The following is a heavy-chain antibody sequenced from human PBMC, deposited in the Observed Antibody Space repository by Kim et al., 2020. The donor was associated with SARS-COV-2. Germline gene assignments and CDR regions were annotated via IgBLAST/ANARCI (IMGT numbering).Heavy chain of an antibody. CDR3: ARVSLRAAPRAMDV. CDR2: INPNSGGR. J-gene: IGHJ6*02. D-gene: IGHD2-15*01. CDR1: GYTFTGYY. V-gene: IGHV1-2*06. Sequence: ASVKVSCKASGYTFTGYYMHWVRQAPGQGLEWMGRINPNSGGRNYAQKFQGRGTMTRDTSISTAYMELSRLRSDDTAVYYCARVSLRAAPRAMDVWGQGTTAPVSS.